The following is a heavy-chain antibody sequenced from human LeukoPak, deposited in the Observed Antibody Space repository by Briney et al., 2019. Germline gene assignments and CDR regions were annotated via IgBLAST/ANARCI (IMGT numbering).Heavy chain of an antibody. CDR2: FDPEDGET. CDR3: ARDPAHLGTYYYGSGSRLGPENGFDY. V-gene: IGHV1-24*01. J-gene: IGHJ4*02. CDR1: GYTLTELS. D-gene: IGHD3-10*01. Sequence: GASVKVSCKVSGYTLTELSMHWVRQAPGKGLEWMGGFDPEDGETIYAQKFQGRVTITRDTSASTAYMELSSLRSEDTAVYYCARDPAHLGTYYYGSGSRLGPENGFDYWGQGTLVTVSS.